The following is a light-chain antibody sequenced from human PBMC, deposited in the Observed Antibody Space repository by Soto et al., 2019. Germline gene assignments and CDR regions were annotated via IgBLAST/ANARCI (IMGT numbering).Light chain of an antibody. Sequence: QSALTQPASVSGSPGQSITISCTGTSSDVGGYNYVSWYQQHPGKAPKLMIYEVTNRPSGVSNRFSGSKSGNKASLPISGLQAEDEADYDCSSYTSGSPYVFGTGTKLTVL. CDR3: SSYTSGSPYV. CDR2: EVT. V-gene: IGLV2-14*01. CDR1: SSDVGGYNY. J-gene: IGLJ1*01.